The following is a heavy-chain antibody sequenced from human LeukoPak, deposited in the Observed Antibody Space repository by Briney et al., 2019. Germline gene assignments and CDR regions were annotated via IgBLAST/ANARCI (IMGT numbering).Heavy chain of an antibody. CDR3: AKEACSGGSCYENY. J-gene: IGHJ4*02. CDR1: GFTFSSYG. D-gene: IGHD2-15*01. CDR2: IWYDGSNK. Sequence: GGSLRLSCAASGFTFSSYGMHWVRQAPGKGLEWVAVIWYDGSNKYYADSVKGRFTISSDNSKNTLYLQMNSLRAEDTAVYYCAKEACSGGSCYENYWGQGTLVTVSS. V-gene: IGHV3-33*06.